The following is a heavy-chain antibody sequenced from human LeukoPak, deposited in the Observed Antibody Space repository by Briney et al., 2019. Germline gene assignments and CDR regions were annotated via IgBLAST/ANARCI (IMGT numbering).Heavy chain of an antibody. D-gene: IGHD3-22*01. Sequence: SETLSLTYTVSGGSISSYYWSWIRQPPGKGLEWIGYIYYSGSTNYNPSLKSRVTISVDTSKNQFSLKLSSVTAADTAVYYCARGTARDYYDSSGTYYFDYWGQGTLVTVSS. J-gene: IGHJ4*02. CDR2: IYYSGST. CDR1: GGSISSYY. CDR3: ARGTARDYYDSSGTYYFDY. V-gene: IGHV4-59*01.